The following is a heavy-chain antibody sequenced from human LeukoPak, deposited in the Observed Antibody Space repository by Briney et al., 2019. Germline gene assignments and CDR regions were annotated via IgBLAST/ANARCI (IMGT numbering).Heavy chain of an antibody. Sequence: PGGSLRLSCAASGFTFSNYAMTWVRQFPGKGLEWVSGISGTGGTTNYADSVKGRFTISRDNSKNTLYLQMSSLRAEDMAVYYCAKTLTTVTILDAFDIWGQGTMVTVSS. D-gene: IGHD4-17*01. CDR2: ISGTGGTT. CDR1: GFTFSNYA. CDR3: AKTLTTVTILDAFDI. J-gene: IGHJ3*02. V-gene: IGHV3-23*01.